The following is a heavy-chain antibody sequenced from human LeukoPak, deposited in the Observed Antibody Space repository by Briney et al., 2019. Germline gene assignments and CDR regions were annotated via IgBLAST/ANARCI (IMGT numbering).Heavy chain of an antibody. CDR2: IYYSGST. Sequence: SETLSLTCTVSGGSVSSGSYYWSWIRQPPGKGLEWIGYIYYSGSTNYNPSLKSRVTISVDTSKNQFSLKLSSVTAADTAVYYCARVIGDRGGYYLDYWGQGTLVTVSS. CDR3: ARVIGDRGGYYLDY. D-gene: IGHD2-15*01. CDR1: GGSVSSGSYY. J-gene: IGHJ4*02. V-gene: IGHV4-61*01.